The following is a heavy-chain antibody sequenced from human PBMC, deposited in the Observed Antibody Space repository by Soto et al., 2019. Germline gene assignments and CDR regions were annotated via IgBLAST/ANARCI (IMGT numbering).Heavy chain of an antibody. V-gene: IGHV3-30-3*01. Sequence: GGSRRRSWAASGFTFSSYGMHWVRQAPGKGLGWVAVISYDGSNKYYADSVKGRFTISRDNSKNTLYLQMNSLRAEDTAVYYCARDLISCSGGSCYSFDYYYGMDVWGQGTTVTVSS. CDR3: ARDLISCSGGSCYSFDYYYGMDV. D-gene: IGHD2-15*01. CDR2: ISYDGSNK. CDR1: GFTFSSYG. J-gene: IGHJ6*02.